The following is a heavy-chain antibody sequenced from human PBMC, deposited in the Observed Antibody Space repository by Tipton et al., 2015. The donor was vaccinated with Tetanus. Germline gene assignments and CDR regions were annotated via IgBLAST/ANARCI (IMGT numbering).Heavy chain of an antibody. J-gene: IGHJ3*02. CDR1: GGSFSGYY. CDR3: AREGYSSRRDAFDI. Sequence: TLSLTCAVYGGSFSGYYWSWIRQPAGKGLEWIGRIYTSGSTNYNPSLKSRVTMSVDTSKNQFSLKLSSVTAADTAVYYCAREGYSSRRDAFDIWGQGTMVTVSS. V-gene: IGHV4-4*07. CDR2: IYTSGST. D-gene: IGHD6-13*01.